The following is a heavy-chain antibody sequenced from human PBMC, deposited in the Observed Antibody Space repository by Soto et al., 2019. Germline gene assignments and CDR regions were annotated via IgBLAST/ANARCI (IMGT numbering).Heavy chain of an antibody. D-gene: IGHD5-12*01. J-gene: IGHJ4*02. V-gene: IGHV4-59*01. CDR3: ARDLFGDGYNFRY. Sequence: SETLSLTCSISGGSFSSYHWSWIRQPPGKGLERIGYIFYSGSTTYNPSLKSRVTISLDTSKNQFSLKVSSVTAADTAGYYCARDLFGDGYNFRYWGQGTQVTVSS. CDR1: GGSFSSYH. CDR2: IFYSGST.